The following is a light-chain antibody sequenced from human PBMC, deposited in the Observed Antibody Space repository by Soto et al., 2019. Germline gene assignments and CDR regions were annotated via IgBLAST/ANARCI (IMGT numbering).Light chain of an antibody. CDR3: QQYNNRPLT. V-gene: IGKV3-20*01. CDR2: DAS. Sequence: EFVLTQSPGTLSLSPGERATLSCRASQTVRNNYLAWYQQKPGQAPRLLIYDASSRATRVPASFSGSGSGTDFTLTISRLEPEDFAVYYCQQYNNRPLTFGQGTRLEI. CDR1: QTVRNNY. J-gene: IGKJ5*01.